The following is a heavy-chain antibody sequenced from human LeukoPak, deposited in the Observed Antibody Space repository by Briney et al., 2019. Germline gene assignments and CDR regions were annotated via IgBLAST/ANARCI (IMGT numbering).Heavy chain of an antibody. D-gene: IGHD3-10*01. Sequence: SETLSLTCAVSCGCISMYYWGWVRQPPGKGLGWIGYIYYSGSTNYNHSLTSRITISVDTSKNQSSLKLSSVTAADTAVYYCARVYPGRARFRFDPWGQGTLVTVSS. CDR1: CGCISMYY. V-gene: IGHV4-59*01. J-gene: IGHJ5*02. CDR2: IYYSGST. CDR3: ARVYPGRARFRFDP.